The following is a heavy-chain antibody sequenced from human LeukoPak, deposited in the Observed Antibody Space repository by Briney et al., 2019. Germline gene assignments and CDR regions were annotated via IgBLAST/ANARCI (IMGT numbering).Heavy chain of an antibody. CDR2: IYGGGNT. Sequence: PGGTLRLSCAASGFTVSSNYMNWVRQAPGKGLEWVSLIYGGGNTYYADSVKGRFTISRDNSKNTLYLQMNSLRAEDTAVYYCAKVGSSGWYSYYFDYWGQGTLVTVSS. CDR3: AKVGSSGWYSYYFDY. V-gene: IGHV3-53*01. J-gene: IGHJ4*02. D-gene: IGHD6-19*01. CDR1: GFTVSSNY.